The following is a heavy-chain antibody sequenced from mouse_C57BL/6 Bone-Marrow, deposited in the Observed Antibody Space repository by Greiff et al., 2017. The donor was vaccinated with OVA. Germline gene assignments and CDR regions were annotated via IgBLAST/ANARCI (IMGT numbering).Heavy chain of an antibody. D-gene: IGHD2-1*01. J-gene: IGHJ3*01. Sequence: QVQLQQPGAELVKPGASVKLSCKASGYTFTSYWMHWVKQRPGQGLEWIGMIHPNSGSTNYNEKFKSKATLTVDKSSSTAYMQLSSLTSEDSAVYYCARSEAYYGKAYWGQGTLVTVSA. CDR3: ARSEAYYGKAY. CDR1: GYTFTSYW. V-gene: IGHV1-64*01. CDR2: IHPNSGST.